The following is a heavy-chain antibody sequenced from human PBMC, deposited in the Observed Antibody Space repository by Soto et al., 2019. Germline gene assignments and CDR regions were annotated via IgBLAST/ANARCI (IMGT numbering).Heavy chain of an antibody. CDR3: AREVQLERQESNWFDP. Sequence: ASVKVSCKASGYTFTSYAMHWVRQAPGQRLEWMGWINAGNGNTKYSQKFQGRVTITRDTSASTAYTELSSLRSEDTAVYYCAREVQLERQESNWFDPWGQGTLVTVSS. CDR1: GYTFTSYA. J-gene: IGHJ5*02. D-gene: IGHD1-1*01. V-gene: IGHV1-3*01. CDR2: INAGNGNT.